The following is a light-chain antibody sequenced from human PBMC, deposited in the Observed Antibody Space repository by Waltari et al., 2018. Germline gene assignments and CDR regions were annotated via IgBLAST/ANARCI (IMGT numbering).Light chain of an antibody. CDR1: ERVINS. J-gene: IGKJ4*01. CDR3: QQYKNWPPLT. Sequence: EIVMTQSPATLSVSPGERATLSCRASERVINSLAWYQQRPGQAPRLLFYDASTRATGIPARFSGSGSGTEFTLTISSLQSEDFAVYYCQQYKNWPPLTFGGGTKVEIK. CDR2: DAS. V-gene: IGKV3-15*01.